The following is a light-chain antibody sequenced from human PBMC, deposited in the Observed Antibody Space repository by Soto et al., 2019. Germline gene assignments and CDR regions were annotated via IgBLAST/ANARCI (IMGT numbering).Light chain of an antibody. V-gene: IGLV2-14*01. J-gene: IGLJ2*01. CDR3: SSYTTSSALV. CDR2: EVT. CDR1: SSDVGGYDY. Sequence: QSALTQPASVSGSPGQSITISCTGTSSDVGGYDYVSWYQQHPGKVPKLIIYEVTKRPSGVSHRFSGSKSGDTASLTISGLQTENEADYYSSSYTTSSALVFGGGTKLTVL.